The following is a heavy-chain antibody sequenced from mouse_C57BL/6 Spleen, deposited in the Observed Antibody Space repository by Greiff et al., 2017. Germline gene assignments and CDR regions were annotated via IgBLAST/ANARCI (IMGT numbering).Heavy chain of an antibody. J-gene: IGHJ4*01. V-gene: IGHV1-61*01. CDR3: AREESCCAMDY. Sequence: QVQLQQSGAELVRPGSSVKLSCKASGYTFTSSWMDWVKQRPGQGLEWIGNIYPSDSETHYNQKFKDKATWTVDKSSSTTYMQLSSLTSEDTAFYDCAREESCCAMDYWGQGTSVTVST. CDR2: IYPSDSET. CDR1: GYTFTSSW.